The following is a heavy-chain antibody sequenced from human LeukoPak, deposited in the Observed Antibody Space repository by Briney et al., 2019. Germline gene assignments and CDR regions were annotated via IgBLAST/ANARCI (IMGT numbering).Heavy chain of an antibody. V-gene: IGHV4-34*01. CDR2: INHSGST. CDR1: GDSFSGYY. D-gene: IGHD2-15*01. J-gene: IGHJ4*02. CDR3: ARGFKVAIDY. Sequence: SETPSLTCALSGDSFSGYYPSWIRHPPGKGLGWIWEINHSGSTNYNPPLPSRATTSVDTSKNQISLQLNSVPPDDPAFYYCARGFKVAIDYWGQGTLVTVSS.